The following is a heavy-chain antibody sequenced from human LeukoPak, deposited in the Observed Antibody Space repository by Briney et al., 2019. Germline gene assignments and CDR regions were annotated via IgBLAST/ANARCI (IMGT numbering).Heavy chain of an antibody. CDR3: ARAAGAAGGQYFDY. D-gene: IGHD6-13*01. Sequence: SETLSLTCTVSGGSISGYFWSWIRQPAGQGLEWIGRIYTNGDTRYNPSLKSRVTMSVDTYKNQLSLKLRPVTAADTAVYYCARAAGAAGGQYFDYWGQGMLVTVSS. V-gene: IGHV4-4*07. CDR1: GGSISGYF. CDR2: IYTNGDT. J-gene: IGHJ4*02.